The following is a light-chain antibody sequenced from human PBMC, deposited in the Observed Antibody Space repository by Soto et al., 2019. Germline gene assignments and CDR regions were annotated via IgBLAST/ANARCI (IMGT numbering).Light chain of an antibody. Sequence: LSLPVTPGEPASISCTSSESLLHSNGNTYLDWYLQKPGQSPQLLIYLGSNRASGVPDRFSGGGSGTDFTLKISRVEAEDVGVYYCMQALQTPITFGQGTLLEI. CDR1: ESLLHSNGNTY. CDR3: MQALQTPIT. V-gene: IGKV2-28*01. CDR2: LGS. J-gene: IGKJ5*01.